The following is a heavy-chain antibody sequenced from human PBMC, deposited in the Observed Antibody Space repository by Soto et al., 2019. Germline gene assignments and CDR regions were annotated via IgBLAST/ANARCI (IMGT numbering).Heavy chain of an antibody. CDR2: IIPLFGTA. CDR3: ARPKGSYSSGYYDFDY. Sequence: QVQLVQSGAEVKQPGSSVKVSCKTSGGTFSTYAIYWVRQAPGQGLEWMGAIIPLFGTADYAQKFQGRVTITADESKSTDYMELSSLRSEDTALYYCARPKGSYSSGYYDFDYWGQGTLVTVSS. D-gene: IGHD6-19*01. V-gene: IGHV1-69*01. CDR1: GGTFSTYA. J-gene: IGHJ4*02.